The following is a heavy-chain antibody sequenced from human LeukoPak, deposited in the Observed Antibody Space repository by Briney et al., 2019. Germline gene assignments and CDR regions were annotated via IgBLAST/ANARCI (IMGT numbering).Heavy chain of an antibody. D-gene: IGHD3-22*01. CDR1: GFTFSTYA. Sequence: GGSLRLSCAASGFTFSTYAMGWVRQAPGKGLEWVSGISASGGRTYYADSVKGRFTISRDNSKNTLYVHMISLRAEDTAIYYCVKGLEDRHDSSGYYSNWFDPWGQGTLVTVSS. CDR2: ISASGGRT. V-gene: IGHV3-23*01. J-gene: IGHJ5*02. CDR3: VKGLEDRHDSSGYYSNWFDP.